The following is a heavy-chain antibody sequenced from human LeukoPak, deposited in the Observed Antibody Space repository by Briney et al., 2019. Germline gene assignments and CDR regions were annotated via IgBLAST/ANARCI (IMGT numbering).Heavy chain of an antibody. CDR2: ISAYNGNT. V-gene: IGHV1-18*01. CDR3: ARDGIVATITFALDY. Sequence: ASVKVSCKASGYTFTSYGISWVRQAPGQGLEWMGWISAYNGNTNYAQKLQGRVTMTTDTSTSTAYMELRSLRSDDTAVYYCARDGIVATITFALDYWGQGTLVTVSS. CDR1: GYTFTSYG. D-gene: IGHD5-12*01. J-gene: IGHJ4*02.